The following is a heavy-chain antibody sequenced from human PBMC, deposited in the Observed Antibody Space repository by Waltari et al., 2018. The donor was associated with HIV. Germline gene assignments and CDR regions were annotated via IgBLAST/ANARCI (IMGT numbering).Heavy chain of an antibody. Sequence: EVQLVESGGGLVQPGGSLRLSCAASGFTFSNYWMGWVRQAPGKGLEWVANIKQDGSEKYFVDSVKCRFTISRDNAKNSLYLQMNSLRAEDTAVYYCARDRCSSTSCFFDYWGQGTLVTVSS. CDR2: IKQDGSEK. CDR3: ARDRCSSTSCFFDY. CDR1: GFTFSNYW. J-gene: IGHJ4*02. D-gene: IGHD2-2*01. V-gene: IGHV3-7*01.